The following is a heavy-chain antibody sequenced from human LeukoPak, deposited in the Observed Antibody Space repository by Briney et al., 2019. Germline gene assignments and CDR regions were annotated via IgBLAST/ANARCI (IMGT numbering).Heavy chain of an antibody. V-gene: IGHV3-33*01. CDR2: IWYDGSRD. D-gene: IGHD3-10*01. CDR3: ARDRAYGFDI. Sequence: GGSLRLSCAASGFTFSSYGLHWVRQAPGKGLEWVAIIWYDGSRDYYADSVKGRLTISRDNSKNTLYLQMNSLRAEDTAVYYCARDRAYGFDIWGQGTMVTVSS. CDR1: GFTFSSYG. J-gene: IGHJ3*02.